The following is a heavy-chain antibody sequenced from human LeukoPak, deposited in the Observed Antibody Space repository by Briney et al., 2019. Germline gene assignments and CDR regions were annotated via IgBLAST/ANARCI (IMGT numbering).Heavy chain of an antibody. D-gene: IGHD3-22*01. J-gene: IGHJ5*02. CDR3: TGPSILAYDSSGYRYNWFDP. CDR1: GFTFSGSA. V-gene: IGHV3-73*01. CDR2: IRSKANSYAT. Sequence: GGSLRLSCAASGFTFSGSAMHWVRQASGKGLEWVGRIRSKANSYATAYAASVKGRFTISRDDSKNTAYLQMNSLKTEDTAVYYCTGPSILAYDSSGYRYNWFDPWGQGTLVTVSS.